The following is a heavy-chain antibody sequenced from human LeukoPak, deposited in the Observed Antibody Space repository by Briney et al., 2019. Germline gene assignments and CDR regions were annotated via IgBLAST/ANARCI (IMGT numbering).Heavy chain of an antibody. CDR3: ARVVSYYYGSGSYCPYYFDY. D-gene: IGHD3-10*01. Sequence: PSETLSLTCAVYGGSFSGYYWSWIRQPPGKGLEWIGEINHSGSTNYNPSLKSRVTISVDTSKNQFSLKLSSVTAADTAVYYCARVVSYYYGSGSYCPYYFDYWGQGTLVTVSS. CDR1: GGSFSGYY. V-gene: IGHV4-34*01. CDR2: INHSGST. J-gene: IGHJ4*02.